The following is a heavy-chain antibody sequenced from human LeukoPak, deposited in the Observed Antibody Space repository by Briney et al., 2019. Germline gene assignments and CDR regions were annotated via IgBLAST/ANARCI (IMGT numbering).Heavy chain of an antibody. CDR3: AKDDAWLQYGD. D-gene: IGHD5-24*01. Sequence: GGSLRLSCAASGFTFSSSGMNWVRQAPGKGLEWISYISLSSGVIYYADSVKGRFTISRDNAKNSLYLQMNSLRAEDTAVYYCAKDDAWLQYGDWGRGTLVTVSS. V-gene: IGHV3-48*01. CDR1: GFTFSSSG. J-gene: IGHJ4*02. CDR2: ISLSSGVI.